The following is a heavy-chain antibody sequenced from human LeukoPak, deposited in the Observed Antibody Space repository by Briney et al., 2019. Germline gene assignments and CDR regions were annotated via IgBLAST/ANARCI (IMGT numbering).Heavy chain of an antibody. CDR1: GYSISSTYC. J-gene: IGHJ4*02. CDR3: ARQGYQLPIDY. V-gene: IGHV4-38-2*02. Sequence: PSETLSLTCTVSGYSISSTYCWGWIRQPPGKGLEWIGRVCHSGSTYYNPSLKSRVSISVDTSQNQFSLKLSSVTAADTAVYYCARQGYQLPIDYWGQGTLVTVSS. D-gene: IGHD2-2*01. CDR2: VCHSGST.